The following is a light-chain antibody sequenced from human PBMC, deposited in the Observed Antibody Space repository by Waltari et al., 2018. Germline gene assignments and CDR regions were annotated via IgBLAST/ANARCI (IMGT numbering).Light chain of an antibody. CDR3: QVFDSPTDHQV. V-gene: IGLV3-21*02. Sequence: SYELTQPPSVSVAPGQTARISCEGNNIGSKSTQWYQQKPGQAPVQVVFHDTERPSGIPWGFSGSKSGNTATLTITRIEAGDEADYYCQVFDSPTDHQVFGGGTKVTVL. CDR2: HDT. J-gene: IGLJ3*02. CDR1: NIGSKS.